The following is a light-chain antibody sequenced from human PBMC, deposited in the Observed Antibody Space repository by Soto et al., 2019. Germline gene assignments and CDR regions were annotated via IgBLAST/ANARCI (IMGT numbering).Light chain of an antibody. J-gene: IGLJ2*01. Sequence: QSALSQPASVSGSPGQSITISCTGTSSDVGGFEYVSWYQHQPGKAPKLIIYDVTKRPSGVSNRFSGSKSGNTASLTISGLQAEDEADYYCCSYAGSSTLVFGGGTKLTVL. CDR1: SSDVGGFEY. CDR3: CSYAGSSTLV. V-gene: IGLV2-23*02. CDR2: DVT.